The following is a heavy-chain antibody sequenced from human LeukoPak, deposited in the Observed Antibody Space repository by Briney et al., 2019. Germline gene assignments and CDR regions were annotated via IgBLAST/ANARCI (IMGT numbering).Heavy chain of an antibody. CDR1: GGSFSGYY. CDR3: ASWLQLRPYGMDV. V-gene: IGHV4-34*01. J-gene: IGHJ6*02. CDR2: INHSGST. Sequence: SETLSLTCAVYGGSFSGYYWSWIRQPPGKELEWIGEINHSGSTNYNPSLKSRVTISVDTSKNQFSLKLNSVTAADTAVYYCASWLQLRPYGMDVWGQGTTVTVSS. D-gene: IGHD5-24*01.